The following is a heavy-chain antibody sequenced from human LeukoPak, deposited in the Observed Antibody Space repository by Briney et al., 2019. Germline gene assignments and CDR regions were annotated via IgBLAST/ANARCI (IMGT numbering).Heavy chain of an antibody. CDR1: GGSISSYY. V-gene: IGHV4-59*01. D-gene: IGHD1-7*01. Sequence: TSETLSLTCTVSGGSISSYYWSWIRQPPGKGLEWIGYIYYSGSTNYNPSLKSRVTISVDTSKNQFSLKLSSVTAADTAVYYCARVTNYARYYFDYWGQGTLVTVSS. CDR2: IYYSGST. CDR3: ARVTNYARYYFDY. J-gene: IGHJ4*02.